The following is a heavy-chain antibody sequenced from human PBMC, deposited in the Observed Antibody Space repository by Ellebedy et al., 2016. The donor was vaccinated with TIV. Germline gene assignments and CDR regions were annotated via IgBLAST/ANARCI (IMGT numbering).Heavy chain of an antibody. D-gene: IGHD4-23*01. CDR1: GGSFSGYY. CDR2: INHSGST. J-gene: IGHJ4*02. V-gene: IGHV4-34*01. CDR3: ARLPHWSTVVIGRSPLGY. Sequence: SETLSLTCAVYGGSFSGYYWRWIRQPPGKGLECIGEINHSGSTNYNPSLKSRVTISIDTSKNQFSLKLSSVTAADTAVYYCARLPHWSTVVIGRSPLGYWGQGILVTVSS.